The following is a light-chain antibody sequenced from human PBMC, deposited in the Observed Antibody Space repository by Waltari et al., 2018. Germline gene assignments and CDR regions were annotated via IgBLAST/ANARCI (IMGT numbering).Light chain of an antibody. CDR3: SSYTSSSIVV. J-gene: IGLJ2*01. CDR1: SSDVGGYNY. CDR2: DVS. V-gene: IGLV2-14*03. Sequence: QSALTQPASVSGSPGQSITLSCTGTSSDVGGYNYVSWYQHHPGKAPKLMIYDVSNRPSGVSNRFSGSKSGNTASLTISGLQAEDEADYYCSSYTSSSIVVFGGGTKLTVL.